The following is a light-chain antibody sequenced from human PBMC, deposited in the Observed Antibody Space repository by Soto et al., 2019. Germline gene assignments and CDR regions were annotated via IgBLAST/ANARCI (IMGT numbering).Light chain of an antibody. CDR2: GAS. Sequence: EIVLTQSPGTLSLSPGERATLSCRASQSVSNYLAWYQRKPGQAPRLLIYGASSRATGIPDRFSGSGAGTDFTLTISRLEPEDFAVYYCHKYGGSPQPLGQGTKVDIK. CDR1: QSVSNY. J-gene: IGKJ1*01. V-gene: IGKV3-20*01. CDR3: HKYGGSPQP.